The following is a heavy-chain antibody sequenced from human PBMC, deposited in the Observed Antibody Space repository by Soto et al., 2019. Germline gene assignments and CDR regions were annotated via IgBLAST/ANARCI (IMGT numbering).Heavy chain of an antibody. CDR2: ISANGQGI. Sequence: EVQLLESGGGLVQPGGSLRLSCTASGFTFTYYACSWVRQAPGNGLEWVSAISANGQGIYYADSVRGRFTISRDNSKNTVFLHMDCLRIEDTAVYYCAKVRDYPRDQFHYWGQGTLVTVSS. CDR1: GFTFTYYA. D-gene: IGHD2-2*01. CDR3: AKVRDYPRDQFHY. V-gene: IGHV3-23*01. J-gene: IGHJ4*02.